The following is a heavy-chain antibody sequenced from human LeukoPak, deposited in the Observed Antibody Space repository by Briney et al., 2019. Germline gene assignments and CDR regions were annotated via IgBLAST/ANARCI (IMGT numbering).Heavy chain of an antibody. CDR1: GYTFTSYG. D-gene: IGHD3-22*01. Sequence: ASVKVSCKASGYTFTSYGISWLRHAPGQGLEWMGWISAYNGNTNYAQKLQGRVTMTTDTSTSTAYMELRSLSSDDTALYYCARDSDSSGYLPYYFDYSGQGTLVTVSS. CDR2: ISAYNGNT. V-gene: IGHV1-18*01. CDR3: ARDSDSSGYLPYYFDY. J-gene: IGHJ4*02.